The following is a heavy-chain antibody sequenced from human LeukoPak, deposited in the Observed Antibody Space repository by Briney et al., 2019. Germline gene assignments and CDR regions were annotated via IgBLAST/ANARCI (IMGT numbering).Heavy chain of an antibody. J-gene: IGHJ4*02. V-gene: IGHV4-34*01. D-gene: IGHD3-22*01. CDR3: ARAILLHDSSGYDDY. CDR1: GGSFSGYY. CDR2: INHSGST. Sequence: SETLSLSCAVYGGSFSGYYWSWIRQPPGKGLEWIGEINHSGSTNYNPSLKSRVTISLDTSKNQFSLKLSSVTAADTAVYYCARAILLHDSSGYDDYWGQGTLVTVSS.